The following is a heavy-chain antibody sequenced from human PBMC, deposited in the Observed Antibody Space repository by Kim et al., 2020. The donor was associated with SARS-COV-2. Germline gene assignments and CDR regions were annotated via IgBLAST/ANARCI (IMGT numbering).Heavy chain of an antibody. Sequence: GGSLRLSCAASGFTFDDYAMHWVRQAPGKGLEWVSGISWNSGSIGYADSVKGRFTISRDNAKNSLYLQMNSLRAEDTALYYCAKDVLYGSGSLGGAFDIWGQGTMVTVSS. D-gene: IGHD3-10*01. J-gene: IGHJ3*02. CDR3: AKDVLYGSGSLGGAFDI. V-gene: IGHV3-9*01. CDR1: GFTFDDYA. CDR2: ISWNSGSI.